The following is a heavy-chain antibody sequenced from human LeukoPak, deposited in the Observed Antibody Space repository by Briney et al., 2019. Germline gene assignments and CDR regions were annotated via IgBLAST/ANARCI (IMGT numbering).Heavy chain of an antibody. J-gene: IGHJ4*02. CDR2: ISWNSITL. V-gene: IGHV3-9*01. CDR3: VSESLMSGEDLPGNLRY. D-gene: IGHD3-16*01. CDR1: GFTFDDYA. Sequence: QTGGSLRLSCAASGFTFDDYAMHWVRQAPGKGLEWVSGISWNSITLDYGDSVKGRFTISRDNAKKSLYLQMKSLRPDDTALYYCVSESLMSGEDLPGNLRYWGQGTLVTVSS.